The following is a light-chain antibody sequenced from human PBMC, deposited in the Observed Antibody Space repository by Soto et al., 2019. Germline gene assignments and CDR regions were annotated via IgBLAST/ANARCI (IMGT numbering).Light chain of an antibody. J-gene: IGKJ4*01. CDR2: EAS. Sequence: EIVMTQSPATLSVSPGERVTLSCRASQSAISNLAWYQQKPGQAPRLLIYEASNRATGIPARFSGSGSGADFTLTISSLEPEDFALYYCQQHINWPLTFGGGTKVDIK. V-gene: IGKV3-11*01. CDR1: QSAISN. CDR3: QQHINWPLT.